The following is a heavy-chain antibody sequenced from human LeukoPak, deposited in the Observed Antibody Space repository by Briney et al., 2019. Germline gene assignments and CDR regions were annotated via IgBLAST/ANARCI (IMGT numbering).Heavy chain of an antibody. Sequence: TGGSLRLSCAASGFTFSSYAMHWVRQAPGKGLEWVAVISYDGSNKYYADPVKGRFTISRDNSKNTLYLQMNSLRAEDTAVYYCARDYSTPVAGNYWGQGTLVTVSS. CDR3: ARDYSTPVAGNY. CDR1: GFTFSSYA. J-gene: IGHJ4*02. CDR2: ISYDGSNK. D-gene: IGHD6-19*01. V-gene: IGHV3-30-3*01.